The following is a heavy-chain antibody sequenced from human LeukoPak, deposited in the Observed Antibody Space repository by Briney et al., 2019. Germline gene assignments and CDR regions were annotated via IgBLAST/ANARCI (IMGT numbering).Heavy chain of an antibody. J-gene: IGHJ4*02. CDR3: ARDNRYYYDSSGAYGE. V-gene: IGHV3-53*01. Sequence: PGGSLRLSCAASGFTVSSTYMSWVRQAPGKGLEWVSVIYSGGSTYGADSVKGRFTISRDNSKNTLYLQMNSLRAEDTAVYYCARDNRYYYDSSGAYGEWGQGTLVTVAS. D-gene: IGHD3-22*01. CDR1: GFTVSSTY. CDR2: IYSGGST.